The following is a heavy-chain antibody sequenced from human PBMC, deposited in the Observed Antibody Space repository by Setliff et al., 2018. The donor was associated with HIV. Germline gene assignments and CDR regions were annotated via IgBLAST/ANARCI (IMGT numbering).Heavy chain of an antibody. D-gene: IGHD1-1*01. CDR3: TKRTMPTGGFQH. J-gene: IGHJ1*01. V-gene: IGHV1-69*10. Sequence: SVKVSCKASGGTFSSYAISWVRQAPGQGLEWMGGIIPILGIANYAQKFQGRVTITTDTSTSTVYMELSSLRAEDTAVYYCTKRTMPTGGFQHWGQGTLVTVSS. CDR1: GGTFSSYA. CDR2: IIPILGIA.